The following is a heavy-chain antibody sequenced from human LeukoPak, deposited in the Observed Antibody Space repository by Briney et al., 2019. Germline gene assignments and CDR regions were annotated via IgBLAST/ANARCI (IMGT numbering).Heavy chain of an antibody. J-gene: IGHJ5*02. V-gene: IGHV1-2*02. CDR1: GYTFTDYY. CDR2: INPNSGCT. Sequence: ASVTVSFKASGYTFTDYYMHWVRQAPGQGLEWMGWINPNSGCTNYAQKFQGRVTMTRDTSISTAYMELSRLRSDDTAVYYCARSARMVRGMNWFDPWGQGTLVTVSS. D-gene: IGHD3-10*01. CDR3: ARSARMVRGMNWFDP.